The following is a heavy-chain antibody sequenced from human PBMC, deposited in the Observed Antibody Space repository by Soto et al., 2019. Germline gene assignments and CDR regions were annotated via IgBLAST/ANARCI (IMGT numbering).Heavy chain of an antibody. CDR3: AGAAAEGGFDP. V-gene: IGHV3-33*01. CDR2: IWFDGRNK. J-gene: IGHJ5*02. CDR1: GFTISTYG. Sequence: QVQLVESGGGVVQPGTSLRLSCAASGFTISTYGMHWVRQAPGKGLEWVAVIWFDGRNKYYADSVQGRFTISRDTSKNTLYLEMSSLRVEDTAVYYCAGAAAEGGFDPGGQGTLV. D-gene: IGHD6-13*01.